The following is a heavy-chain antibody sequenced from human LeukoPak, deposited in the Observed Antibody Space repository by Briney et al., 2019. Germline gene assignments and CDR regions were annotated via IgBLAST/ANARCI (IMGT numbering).Heavy chain of an antibody. CDR2: ISYSGNT. V-gene: IGHV4-59*01. CDR1: GGSISSYY. Sequence: SETLSLTCTLSGGSISSYYWSWIRQPPGKGLEWIGYISYSGNTNYNPSLKSRVTISVDTSKNQFSLKLCSVTAADTAVYYCARDYNGSTRFDPWGQGTLVTVSS. CDR3: ARDYNGSTRFDP. D-gene: IGHD3-10*01. J-gene: IGHJ5*02.